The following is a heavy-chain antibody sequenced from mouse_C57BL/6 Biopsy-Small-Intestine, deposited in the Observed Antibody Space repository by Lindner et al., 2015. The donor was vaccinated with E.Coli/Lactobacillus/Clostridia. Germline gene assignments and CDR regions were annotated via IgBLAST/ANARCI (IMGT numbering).Heavy chain of an antibody. CDR1: GFTFNTYA. D-gene: IGHD1-1*01. V-gene: IGHV10-3*01. J-gene: IGHJ1*03. CDR3: VRETTVDWYFDV. Sequence: EVQLQESGGGLVQPKGSLKLSCAASGFTFNTYAMHWVRQAPGKGLEWVARIISKSSNYATYYADSVKDRFTISRDDSQSMLYLQMNNLKTEDTAMYYCVRETTVDWYFDVWGTGTTVTVSS. CDR2: IISKSSNYAT.